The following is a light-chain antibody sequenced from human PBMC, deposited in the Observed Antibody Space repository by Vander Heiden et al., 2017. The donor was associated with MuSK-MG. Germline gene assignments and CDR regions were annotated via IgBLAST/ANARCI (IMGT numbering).Light chain of an antibody. CDR3: CSYTGSPLV. CDR1: SSDVGGYNY. Sequence: QSALTQPCSVSGSPGQSVTISCTGTSSDVGGYNYVSWYQQYPANAPTLIIYDGTKRPSGVPDCFSGSKSDSTATLTIAGLQTEDDADYYSCSYTGSPLVFGGGTKLTVL. CDR2: DGT. J-gene: IGLJ3*02. V-gene: IGLV2-11*01.